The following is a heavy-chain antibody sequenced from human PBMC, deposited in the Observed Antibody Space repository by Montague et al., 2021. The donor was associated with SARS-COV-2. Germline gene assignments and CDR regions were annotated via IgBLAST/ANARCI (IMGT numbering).Heavy chain of an antibody. CDR1: GGSVSSSPYY. Sequence: SQSLSLIYTVSGGSVSSSPYYWGWIRQPPGRGLEWVGSISYSGRTYFSPSLKSRLTISVDSSENQFSLRLSSVTAADTAVYYCASSYYYGSGTYVYNYYMDVWGKGTTVTVPS. J-gene: IGHJ6*03. CDR2: ISYSGRT. V-gene: IGHV4-39*01. CDR3: ASSYYYGSGTYVYNYYMDV. D-gene: IGHD3-10*01.